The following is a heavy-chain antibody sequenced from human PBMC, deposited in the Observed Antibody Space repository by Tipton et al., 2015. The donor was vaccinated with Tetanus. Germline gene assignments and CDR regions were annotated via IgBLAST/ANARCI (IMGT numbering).Heavy chain of an antibody. Sequence: TLSLTCTVSGGSISSFYWSWIRQPPGKGLEWIGYIYYSGSAKYNPSLKSRVTISADTSKNQFSLKVGSVTAADTALYYCARRNTHADAFDFWGQGTMVTVSS. CDR3: ARRNTHADAFDF. CDR1: GGSISSFY. CDR2: IYYSGSA. D-gene: IGHD4-11*01. J-gene: IGHJ3*01. V-gene: IGHV4-59*08.